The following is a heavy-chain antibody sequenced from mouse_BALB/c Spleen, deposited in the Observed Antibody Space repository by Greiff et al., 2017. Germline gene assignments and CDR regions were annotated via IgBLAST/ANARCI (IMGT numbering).Heavy chain of an antibody. CDR2: IDPETGGT. Sequence: QVQLQQSGAELVRSGASVTLSCKASGYTFTDYEMHWVKQTPVHGLEWIGAIDPETGGTAYNQKFKGKATLTADKSSSTAYLELRSLTSEDSAVYYCTSKPDYRYGYAMDDWGQGTSVTVSS. D-gene: IGHD2-14*01. CDR1: GYTFTDYE. J-gene: IGHJ4*01. V-gene: IGHV1-15*01. CDR3: TSKPDYRYGYAMDD.